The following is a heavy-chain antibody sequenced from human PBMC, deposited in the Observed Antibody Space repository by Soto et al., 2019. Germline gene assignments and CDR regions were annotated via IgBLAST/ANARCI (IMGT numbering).Heavy chain of an antibody. CDR2: IKSKTDGGTT. D-gene: IGHD2-8*01. CDR3: PPLALTVRGFEY. J-gene: IGHJ4*02. CDR1: GFTFNDAW. Sequence: EVQLVESGGGLVKPGGSLRLSCAASGFTFNDAWMSWVRQAPGKGLEWVGRIKSKTDGGTTEYDAPVKGRFTNSRDDSKNTLYLQMNSLKTEDKDVYSCPPLALTVRGFEYWGQGNLVAVSS. V-gene: IGHV3-15*07.